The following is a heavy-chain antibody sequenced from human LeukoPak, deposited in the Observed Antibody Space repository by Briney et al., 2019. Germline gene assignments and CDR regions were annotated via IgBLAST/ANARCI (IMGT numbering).Heavy chain of an antibody. CDR3: ASGISTHMITFGGADDAFDI. V-gene: IGHV4-34*01. CDR2: INHSGST. D-gene: IGHD3-16*01. CDR1: GGSFSGYY. Sequence: PSETLSLTCAVYGGSFSGYYWSWIRQPPGKGLEWIGEINHSGSTNYNPSLKSRVTISVDTSKNQFSLKLSSVTAADTAVYYCASGISTHMITFGGADDAFDIWGQGTMVTVSS. J-gene: IGHJ3*02.